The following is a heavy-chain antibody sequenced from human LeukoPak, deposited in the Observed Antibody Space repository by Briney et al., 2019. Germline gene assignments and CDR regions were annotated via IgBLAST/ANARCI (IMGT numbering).Heavy chain of an antibody. Sequence: SETLSLTCNVSGGSIRGYYWSWIRQPPGKGLEWIGDIFYSGSTNYNPSLKSRITISLDTSKNQFSLKVTSVTAADKAVYYCARKNIPSPRIRYSSDWNGRAFDYWGQGTLVTVSS. D-gene: IGHD6-25*01. CDR1: GGSIRGYY. J-gene: IGHJ4*02. V-gene: IGHV4-59*01. CDR3: ARKNIPSPRIRYSSDWNGRAFDY. CDR2: IFYSGST.